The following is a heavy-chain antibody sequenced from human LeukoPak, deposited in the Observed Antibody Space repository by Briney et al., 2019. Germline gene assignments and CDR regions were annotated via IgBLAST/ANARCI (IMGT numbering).Heavy chain of an antibody. CDR3: ARAGTTLLLDY. CDR2: ISAHNGKT. J-gene: IGHJ4*02. V-gene: IGHV1-18*01. CDR1: GYTFTSYG. Sequence: GASVKVSCKASGYTFTSYGIIWVRQAPGQGLQWMGWISAHNGKTNYAQNLQGRVTMTTNTSTNTVYLKLRSLTSDDTAVYYCARAGTTLLLDYWGQGTLVTVSS. D-gene: IGHD4-11*01.